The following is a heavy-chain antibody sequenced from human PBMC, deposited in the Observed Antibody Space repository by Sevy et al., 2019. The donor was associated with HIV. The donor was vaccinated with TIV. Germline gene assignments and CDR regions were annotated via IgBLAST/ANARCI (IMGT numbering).Heavy chain of an antibody. CDR2: VNSDGSST. D-gene: IGHD6-13*01. CDR3: ARGAAAGTFGY. Sequence: GGSLRLSCAASGFTFSSYWMHWVRQAPGKGLVWVSRVNSDGSSTSYADSVKGRFTISRDNAKNTLYLQMNSLRAEDTAVYYCARGAAAGTFGYWGQGTLVTVSS. CDR1: GFTFSSYW. J-gene: IGHJ4*02. V-gene: IGHV3-74*01.